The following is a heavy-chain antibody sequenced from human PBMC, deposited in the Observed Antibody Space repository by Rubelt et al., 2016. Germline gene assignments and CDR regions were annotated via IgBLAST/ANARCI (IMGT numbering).Heavy chain of an antibody. CDR3: ASGSSEWLMDAFDI. CDR2: INHSGST. CDR1: GGSFSGYY. D-gene: IGHD6-19*01. V-gene: IGHV4-34*01. J-gene: IGHJ3*02. Sequence: QVQLQQWGAGLLKPSETLSLTCAVYGGSFSGYYWSWIRQPPGKGLEWIGEINHSGSTNYNPSLKSRVTISVDTSKNQFSRKLSSVTAADTAVYYCASGSSEWLMDAFDIWGQGTMVTVSS.